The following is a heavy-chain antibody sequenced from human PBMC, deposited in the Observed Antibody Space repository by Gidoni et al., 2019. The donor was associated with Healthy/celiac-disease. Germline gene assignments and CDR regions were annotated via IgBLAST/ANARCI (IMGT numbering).Heavy chain of an antibody. CDR2: ISYDGSNK. J-gene: IGHJ4*02. D-gene: IGHD3-16*01. CDR1: GFTFSSYA. Sequence: QVQLVESGGGVVQPGRSLSLSCAASGFTFSSYAMHWVRQAPGKGLEWVAVISYDGSNKYYADSVKGRFTISRDNSKNTLYLQMNSLRAEDTAVYYCARDWGLDYWGQGTLVTVSS. V-gene: IGHV3-30-3*01. CDR3: ARDWGLDY.